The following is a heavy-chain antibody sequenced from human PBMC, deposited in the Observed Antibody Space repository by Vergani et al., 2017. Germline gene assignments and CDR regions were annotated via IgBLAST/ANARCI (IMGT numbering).Heavy chain of an antibody. D-gene: IGHD7-27*01. V-gene: IGHV5-51*01. CDR2: IYPGDSDT. Sequence: EVQLVQSGAEVKKPGESLKISCKGSGYSFTSYWIGWVRQMPGKGLEWMGIIYPGDSDTRYSPSFQGQVTISADKSISTAYLQWSSLKASGAAMYYCARRARAGEGRYWYFDLWGGGALVTVAA. CDR1: GYSFTSYW. J-gene: IGHJ2*01. CDR3: ARRARAGEGRYWYFDL.